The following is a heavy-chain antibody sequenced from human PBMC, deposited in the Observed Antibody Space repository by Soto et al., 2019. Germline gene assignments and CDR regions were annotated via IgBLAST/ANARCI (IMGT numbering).Heavy chain of an antibody. CDR1: GYTFTIYY. D-gene: IGHD2-2*01. CDR3: ARDRGYCSSTSCYYFDY. CDR2: INPSGGST. V-gene: IGHV1-46*01. Sequence: ASVKVSCKASGYTFTIYYMHWVRQAPGQGLEWMGIINPSGGSTSYAQKFQGRVTMTRDTSTSTVYMGLSSLRSEDTAVYYCARDRGYCSSTSCYYFDYWGQGTLVTVSS. J-gene: IGHJ4*02.